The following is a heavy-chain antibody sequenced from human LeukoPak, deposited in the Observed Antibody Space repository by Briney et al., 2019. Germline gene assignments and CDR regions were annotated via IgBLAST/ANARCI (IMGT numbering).Heavy chain of an antibody. J-gene: IGHJ4*02. CDR3: ATDQRYAFDY. CDR2: IRTTAEGAKYA. D-gene: IGHD3-9*01. CDR1: GFSFTDYP. V-gene: IGHV3-48*02. Sequence: GGSLRLSCATSGFSFTDYPMNWVRQAPGKGLEWISNIRTTAEGAKYAYYADSVKGRVTISRDDGKNTLYLLVNSLRDDDTAVYYCATDQRYAFDYWGQGILVTVTS.